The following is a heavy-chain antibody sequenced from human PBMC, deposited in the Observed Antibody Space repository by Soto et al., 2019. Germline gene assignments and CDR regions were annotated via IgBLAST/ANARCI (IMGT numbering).Heavy chain of an antibody. D-gene: IGHD1-26*01. CDR3: ARRSVVGAMSYWNFDL. Sequence: QLQLQESGPGLVKPSETLSLTCSVSGGSISSSSYYWGWIRQPPGKGLEWIGSMHYGGNSYYNPSLKSRVTISVDTSQNQFSLKLSSVTAADTAVYYCARRSVVGAMSYWNFDLWGRGTLVTVSS. CDR1: GGSISSSSYY. CDR2: MHYGGNS. V-gene: IGHV4-39*01. J-gene: IGHJ2*01.